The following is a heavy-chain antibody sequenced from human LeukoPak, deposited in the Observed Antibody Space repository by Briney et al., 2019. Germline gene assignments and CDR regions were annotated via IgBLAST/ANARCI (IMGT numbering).Heavy chain of an antibody. CDR3: ARWGYGDYGLYYFDY. J-gene: IGHJ4*02. Sequence: PSETLSLTCTVSGGSISSYYWSWIRQPPGKGLEWIGYICYSGSTNYNPSLKSRVTISVDTSKNQFSLKLSSVTAADTAVYYCARWGYGDYGLYYFDYWGQGTLVTVSS. V-gene: IGHV4-59*01. D-gene: IGHD4-17*01. CDR2: ICYSGST. CDR1: GGSISSYY.